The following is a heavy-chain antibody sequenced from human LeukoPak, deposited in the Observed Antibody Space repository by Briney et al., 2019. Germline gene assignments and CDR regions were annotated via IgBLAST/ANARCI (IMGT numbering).Heavy chain of an antibody. D-gene: IGHD2-2*01. CDR3: ARDARYCSSTSCYVLYYYMDV. Sequence: GASVKVSCKASGYTFTSYDINWVRQATGQGLEWMGWMNPNSGNTGYAQKFQGRVTMTRDTSISTAYMELSRLRSDDTAVYYCARDARYCSSTSCYVLYYYMDVWGKGTTVTISS. CDR2: MNPNSGNT. J-gene: IGHJ6*03. V-gene: IGHV1-8*02. CDR1: GYTFTSYD.